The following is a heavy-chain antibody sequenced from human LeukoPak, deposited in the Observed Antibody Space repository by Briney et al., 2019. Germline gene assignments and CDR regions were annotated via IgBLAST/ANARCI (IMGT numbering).Heavy chain of an antibody. Sequence: PSETLSLTCTVSGGSISSYYWSWIRQPPGKGLEWLGYIYYSGSTNYNPSLKSRVTISVDTSKNQFSLKLSSVTAADTAVYYCARENSGSYSGDAFDIWGQGTMVTVSS. CDR1: GGSISSYY. V-gene: IGHV4-59*01. J-gene: IGHJ3*02. D-gene: IGHD1-26*01. CDR3: ARENSGSYSGDAFDI. CDR2: IYYSGST.